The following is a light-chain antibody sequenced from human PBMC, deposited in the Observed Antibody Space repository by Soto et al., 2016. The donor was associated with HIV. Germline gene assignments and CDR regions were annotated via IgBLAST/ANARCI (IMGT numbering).Light chain of an antibody. V-gene: IGKV1-5*03. Sequence: DFQMTQSPSTLSASVGDRVTITCRASQSISSFLAWYQQKPGKAPKLLIYKASSLESGVPSRFSGSGSGTEFTLTISSLQPDDFATYYCQQYNSYSTFGQGTKVDIK. CDR2: KAS. CDR1: QSISSF. J-gene: IGKJ1*01. CDR3: QQYNSYST.